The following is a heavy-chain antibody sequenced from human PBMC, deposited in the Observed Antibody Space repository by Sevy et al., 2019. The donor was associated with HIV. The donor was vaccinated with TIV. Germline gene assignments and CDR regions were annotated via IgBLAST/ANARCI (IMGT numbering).Heavy chain of an antibody. J-gene: IGHJ4*02. Sequence: SETLSLTCTVSGGSISSSSYYWGWIRQPPGKGLEWIGSIYYSGSTYYNPSLKSRVTISVDTSKNQFSLKLSSVTAADTAVYYCARLRVGDGYTIDHWGQGTLVTVSS. CDR2: IYYSGST. CDR3: ARLRVGDGYTIDH. CDR1: GGSISSSSYY. D-gene: IGHD1-26*01. V-gene: IGHV4-39*01.